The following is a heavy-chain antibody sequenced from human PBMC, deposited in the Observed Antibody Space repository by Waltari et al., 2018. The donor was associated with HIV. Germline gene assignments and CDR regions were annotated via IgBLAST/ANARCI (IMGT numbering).Heavy chain of an antibody. CDR1: GFTFGDYA. CDR3: TRKNKMGYYFDY. V-gene: IGHV3-49*04. D-gene: IGHD3-16*01. J-gene: IGHJ4*02. Sequence: EVQLVESGGDLVQPGRSLRLSCTASGFTFGDYAMSWVRQAPGKGLEWVGFIRSRAYGGTREYAASVRDRFSISRDDSKSIAYLQMSSLKTEDTGIYYCTRKNKMGYYFDYWAREPWSPSPQ. CDR2: IRSRAYGGTR.